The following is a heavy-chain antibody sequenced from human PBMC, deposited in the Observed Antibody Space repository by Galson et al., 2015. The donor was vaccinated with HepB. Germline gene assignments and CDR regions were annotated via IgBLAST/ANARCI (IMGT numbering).Heavy chain of an antibody. D-gene: IGHD2-15*01. Sequence: QSGAEVKKPGESLRISCKGVGYSFTNYWIGWVRQMPGKGLEWMGIFSPGDSDSRYSPSFHGRVTISADRSTNTAFLQLSRLRASDTAIYYCARRRWFRSGGSCPEGYYFDYWGQGTLLTVSS. CDR3: ARRRWFRSGGSCPEGYYFDY. V-gene: IGHV5-51*01. CDR1: GYSFTNYW. CDR2: FSPGDSDS. J-gene: IGHJ4*02.